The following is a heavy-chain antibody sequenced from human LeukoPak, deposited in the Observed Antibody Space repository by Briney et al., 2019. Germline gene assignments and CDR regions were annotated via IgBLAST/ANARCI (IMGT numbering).Heavy chain of an antibody. J-gene: IGHJ4*02. D-gene: IGHD3-9*01. V-gene: IGHV3-7*01. CDR1: GFIFKKYW. Sequence: GGSLRLSCAASGFIFKKYWMNWVRQVPGKGLECLANIKEDGSETYYADSVKGRFTISRDNPKNLLFLQINSLRAEDTAVYYCAGELVIVDYWGQGTLVTVSS. CDR3: AGELVIVDY. CDR2: IKEDGSET.